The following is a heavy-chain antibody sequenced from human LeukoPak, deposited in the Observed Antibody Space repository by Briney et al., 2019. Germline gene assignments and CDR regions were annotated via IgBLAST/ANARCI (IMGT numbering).Heavy chain of an antibody. CDR1: GFRFNTYN. CDR2: ISNDESTI. Sequence: GGFLRLSCAASGFRFNTYNMNWVRQAPGKGPVWVSLISNDESTIIYADSVKGRFTISRDNAKNTLYLQMSSLRAEDTAVYYCARDVGTWGQGTLVTVSS. J-gene: IGHJ5*02. V-gene: IGHV3-74*01. CDR3: ARDVGT. D-gene: IGHD7-27*01.